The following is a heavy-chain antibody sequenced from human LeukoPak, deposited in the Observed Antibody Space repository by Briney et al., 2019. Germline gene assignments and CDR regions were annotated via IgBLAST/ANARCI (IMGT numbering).Heavy chain of an antibody. D-gene: IGHD6-19*01. J-gene: IGHJ4*02. CDR2: IKQDGSEK. Sequence: GGSLRLSCAASGFTFSTSWISWVRQAPGKGLEWVANIKQDGSEKYYVDSVKGRFTISRDNTKNSLYLQIDSLTAEDTAVYYCARISTAVAGADYWGQGTLVTVSS. CDR1: GFTFSTSW. V-gene: IGHV3-7*01. CDR3: ARISTAVAGADY.